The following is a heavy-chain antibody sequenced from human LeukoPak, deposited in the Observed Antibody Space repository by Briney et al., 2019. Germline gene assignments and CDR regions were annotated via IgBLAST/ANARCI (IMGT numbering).Heavy chain of an antibody. V-gene: IGHV3-21*01. Sequence: GGSLRLPCAASGFTFSSYSMNWVRQAPGKGLEWVSSISSSSSYIYYADSVKGRFPISRDNAKNSLYLQMNSLRAEDTAVYYCARSSVGLGPDYWGQGTLVTVSS. CDR2: ISSSSSYI. D-gene: IGHD3/OR15-3a*01. CDR3: ARSSVGLGPDY. J-gene: IGHJ4*02. CDR1: GFTFSSYS.